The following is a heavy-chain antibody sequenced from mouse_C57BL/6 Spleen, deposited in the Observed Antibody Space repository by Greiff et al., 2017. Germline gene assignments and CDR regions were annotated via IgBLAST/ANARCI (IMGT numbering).Heavy chain of an antibody. J-gene: IGHJ4*01. CDR2: IYPGDGDT. CDR1: GYAFSSSW. CDR3: ARRRDYGDY. Sequence: VMLVESGPELVKPGASVKISCKASGYAFSSSWMNWVKQRPGKGLEWIGRIYPGDGDTNYNGKFKGKATLTADKSSSTAYMQLSSLTSEDSAVYFCARRRDYGDYWGQGTSVTVSS. D-gene: IGHD1-1*02. V-gene: IGHV1-82*01.